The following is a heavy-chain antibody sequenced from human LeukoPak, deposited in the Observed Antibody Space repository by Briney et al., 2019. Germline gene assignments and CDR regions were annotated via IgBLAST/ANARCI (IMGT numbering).Heavy chain of an antibody. CDR3: ARDRESSGWYAWSLDY. Sequence: GGSLRLSCAASGFTFSSYWMSWVRQAPGKGLEWVANIKQDGSEKYYVDSVKGRFTISRDNSKNTLYLQMNSLRAEDTAAYYYARDRESSGWYAWSLDYWGQGTLVTVSS. CDR1: GFTFSSYW. J-gene: IGHJ4*02. V-gene: IGHV3-7*01. D-gene: IGHD6-19*01. CDR2: IKQDGSEK.